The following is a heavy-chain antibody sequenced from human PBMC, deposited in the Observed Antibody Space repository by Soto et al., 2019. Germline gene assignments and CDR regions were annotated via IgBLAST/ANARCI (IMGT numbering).Heavy chain of an antibody. CDR1: GYTCVDLG. Sequence: AVAGYTCVDLGRHRVRQAPGKGLEWVSRMNSDGSIINYADSVKGRFTVSRDNAKNTLYLQMNSLIVEETAVFYCATAEVAYRVPGTLVTVSS. CDR2: MNSDGSII. V-gene: IGHV3-74*01. CDR3: ATAEVAY. J-gene: IGHJ4*02.